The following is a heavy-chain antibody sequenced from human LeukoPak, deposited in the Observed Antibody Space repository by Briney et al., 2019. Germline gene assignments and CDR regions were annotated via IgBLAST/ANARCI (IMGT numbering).Heavy chain of an antibody. Sequence: GRSLRLSCATSGSTYDDYAMHWVRQAPGKGLEWVSGIYWNGGRIDYAESVKGRFTTSRDNAKKFLFLQMNSLRVEDTAIYYCTKDVTPGGADVWGKGTTVIVSS. J-gene: IGHJ6*04. CDR3: TKDVTPGGADV. D-gene: IGHD1-26*01. CDR1: GSTYDDYA. V-gene: IGHV3-9*01. CDR2: IYWNGGRI.